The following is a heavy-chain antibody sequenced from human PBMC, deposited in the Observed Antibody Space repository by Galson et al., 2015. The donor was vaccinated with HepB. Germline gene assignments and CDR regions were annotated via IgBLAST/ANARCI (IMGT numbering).Heavy chain of an antibody. Sequence: SVKVSCKASGYTFTDYFLHWVRQAPGQGLEWMGRINPNSGGINYAQKFQDRVTMTTDTSITTAYMELSRLRSDDTAVYYCAREEASWFDPWGQGTLVTVSS. CDR1: GYTFTDYF. CDR2: INPNSGGI. J-gene: IGHJ5*02. V-gene: IGHV1-2*06. CDR3: AREEASWFDP.